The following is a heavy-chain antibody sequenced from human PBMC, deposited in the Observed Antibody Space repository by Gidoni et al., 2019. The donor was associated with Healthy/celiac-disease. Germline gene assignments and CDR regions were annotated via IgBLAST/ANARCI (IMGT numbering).Heavy chain of an antibody. CDR2: IYYSGST. CDR3: ARWNFVPNAFDI. J-gene: IGHJ3*02. Sequence: QVQLQASGPGLVKPSETLSLTCTDSRGSISSYYWSWIRQPPGKGLEWIGYIYYSGSTNSNPSLKSRVTISVDTSKNQFSLKLSSVTAADTAVYYCARWNFVPNAFDIWGQGTMVTVSS. V-gene: IGHV4-59*01. D-gene: IGHD3-9*01. CDR1: RGSISSYY.